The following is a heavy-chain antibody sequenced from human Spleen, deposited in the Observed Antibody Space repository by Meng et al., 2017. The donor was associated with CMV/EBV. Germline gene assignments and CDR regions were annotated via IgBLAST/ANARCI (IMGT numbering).Heavy chain of an antibody. CDR1: GFSFSRYW. V-gene: IGHV3-7*01. CDR2: VKVDGGEK. Sequence: GGSLRLSCAASGFSFSRYWMSWVRQAPGKGLEWVANVKVDGGEKYYVDSVKGRFSISRDNAKNSLFLQMNSLRVEDTAVYYCARDQRQGWQVATGPFDSWGHGTLVTVSS. J-gene: IGHJ4*01. D-gene: IGHD2-15*01. CDR3: ARDQRQGWQVATGPFDS.